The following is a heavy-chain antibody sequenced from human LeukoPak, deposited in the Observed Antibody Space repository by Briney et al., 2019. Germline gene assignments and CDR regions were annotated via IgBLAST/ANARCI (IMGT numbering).Heavy chain of an antibody. CDR1: GGSINSGSYS. CDR2: IHISGST. D-gene: IGHD3-22*01. J-gene: IGHJ3*02. Sequence: PSETLSLTCTVSGGSINSGSYSWTWIRQPAGKGLEWIGRIHISGSTHYTPSLKSRVTISIDTSKNEFSLKLSSVTAADTAVYYCARADRSGYFGNVVAFDIWGQGTMVTVSS. CDR3: ARADRSGYFGNVVAFDI. V-gene: IGHV4-61*02.